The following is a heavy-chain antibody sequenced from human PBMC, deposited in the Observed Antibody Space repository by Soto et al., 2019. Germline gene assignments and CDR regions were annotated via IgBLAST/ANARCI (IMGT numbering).Heavy chain of an antibody. CDR2: IIPIFGTA. D-gene: IGHD5-12*01. CDR1: GGAFSSYA. J-gene: IGHJ6*02. V-gene: IGHV1-69*13. CDR3: ASRAGYSGYDWGYYYGMDV. Sequence: SVKVSCKASGGAFSSYAISWVRQAPGQGLEWMGGIIPIFGTANYAQKFQGRVTITADESTSTAYMELSSLRSEDTAVYYCASRAGYSGYDWGYYYGMDVWGQGTTVTVSS.